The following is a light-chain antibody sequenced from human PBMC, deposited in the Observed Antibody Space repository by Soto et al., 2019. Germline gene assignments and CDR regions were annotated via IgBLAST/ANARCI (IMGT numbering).Light chain of an antibody. CDR2: KAC. CDR3: QHYNGYSEA. CDR1: QTIRSW. J-gene: IGKJ1*01. Sequence: DIQVTQSPYTLSGSVGDRFTVTCWASQTIRSWLAWYQQKPGKAPKLLIYKACTLKRGVPSRFSCSGSGTELTLTISSLQPADFATYYCQHYNGYSEAFGQGTKLDIK. V-gene: IGKV1-5*03.